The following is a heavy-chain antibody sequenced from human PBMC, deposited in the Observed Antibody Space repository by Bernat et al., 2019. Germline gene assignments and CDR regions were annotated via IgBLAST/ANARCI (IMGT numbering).Heavy chain of an antibody. CDR1: GYTFTSYA. Sequence: QVQLVQSGAEVKKPGASVKVSCKASGYTFTSYAMHWVRQAPGQRLEWMGWINAGNGNTKYSQKFQGRVTITRDTSASTAYMELSSLRSEDTAVYYCARAGSSGYGLTFDYWGQGTLVTVSS. J-gene: IGHJ4*02. D-gene: IGHD3-22*01. CDR2: INAGNGNT. CDR3: ARAGSSGYGLTFDY. V-gene: IGHV1-3*01.